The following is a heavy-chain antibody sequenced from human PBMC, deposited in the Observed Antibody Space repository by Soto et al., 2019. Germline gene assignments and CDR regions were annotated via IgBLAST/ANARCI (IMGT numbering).Heavy chain of an antibody. D-gene: IGHD4-17*01. CDR1: GGFVSRGSYY. Sequence: QVQLQESGPGLVKPSETLSLTCSVSGGFVSRGSYYWSWIRQSPGKGLEWIGYIYYDGSTKYNPSLASRVTLSVDTSKTQFSLTLSSVTAADTAVYYCARACYGATACFDYWGQGTLVAVSS. V-gene: IGHV4-61*01. CDR3: ARACYGATACFDY. CDR2: IYYDGST. J-gene: IGHJ4*02.